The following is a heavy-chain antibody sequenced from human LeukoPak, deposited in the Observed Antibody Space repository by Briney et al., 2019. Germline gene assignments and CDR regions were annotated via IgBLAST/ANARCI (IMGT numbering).Heavy chain of an antibody. J-gene: IGHJ3*02. D-gene: IGHD4-17*01. CDR1: GYTFTSYY. CDR3: ARGTTVTVTPRYDAFDI. CDR2: INPSGGST. V-gene: IGHV1-46*01. Sequence: ASVTVSCTASGYTFTSYYMHWVRQAPGQGLEWIGIINPSGGSTSYAKKFQGRVTMTRDTSTSTVYMELSRLRSEDTVVYYCARGTTVTVTPRYDAFDIWGQGTMVTVSS.